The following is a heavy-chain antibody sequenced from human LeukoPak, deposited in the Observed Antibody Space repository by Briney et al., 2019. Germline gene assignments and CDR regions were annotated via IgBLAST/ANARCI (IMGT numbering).Heavy chain of an antibody. J-gene: IGHJ2*01. V-gene: IGHV5-51*01. Sequence: HGESLKISCKASGYCITSYWIGCLRQMPGKGLEWMGIIHPGDSDTRYSPSFQGQVTISADKSISTAYVQWSSLMASRSAMYYRERRTSVGDDVHWHLDLWGRGTLVTVSS. D-gene: IGHD3-10*01. CDR1: GYCITSYW. CDR3: ERRTSVGDDVHWHLDL. CDR2: IHPGDSDT.